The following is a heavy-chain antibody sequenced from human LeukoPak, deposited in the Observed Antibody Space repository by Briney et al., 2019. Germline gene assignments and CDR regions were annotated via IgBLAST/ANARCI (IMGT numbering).Heavy chain of an antibody. CDR1: GGSISSYY. V-gene: IGHV4-59*08. CDR2: IYYSGST. CDR3: ARLPSGSYLFDY. D-gene: IGHD1-26*01. J-gene: IGHJ4*02. Sequence: SETLSLTCTVSGGSISSYYWSWIRQPPGKGLEWIGYIYYSGSTNYNPSLKSRVTISVDTSKNQFSLKLSSVTAADTAVYYCARLPSGSYLFDYWGQGTLVTVSS.